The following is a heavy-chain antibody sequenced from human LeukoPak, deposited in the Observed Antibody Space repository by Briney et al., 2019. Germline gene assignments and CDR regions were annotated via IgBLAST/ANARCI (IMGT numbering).Heavy chain of an antibody. CDR1: GFTFSSYS. CDR2: ISSSSSYI. Sequence: GGSLRLSCAASGFTFSSYSMNWVRQAPGKGLEWVSSISSSSSYIYYADSVKGRFTISRDNAKNSLYLQMNSLRAEDTAVYYCARAEPADAFDIWGQGTMVTVSS. J-gene: IGHJ3*02. D-gene: IGHD1-14*01. V-gene: IGHV3-21*01. CDR3: ARAEPADAFDI.